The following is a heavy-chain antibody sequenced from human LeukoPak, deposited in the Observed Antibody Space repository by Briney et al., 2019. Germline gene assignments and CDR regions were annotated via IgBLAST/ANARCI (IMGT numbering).Heavy chain of an antibody. V-gene: IGHV3-7*01. CDR1: GFSFSSYY. D-gene: IGHD3-10*01. Sequence: GGSLRLSCAASGFSFSSYYMSWARQGPGKGLEWVATIWPDGGEERYVDSVRGRFSISRDNAKSFLYLQMNGLSVEDTAVYFCARLFGGVTTFDFWGQGALVTVSS. CDR3: ARLFGGVTTFDF. J-gene: IGHJ5*01. CDR2: IWPDGGEE.